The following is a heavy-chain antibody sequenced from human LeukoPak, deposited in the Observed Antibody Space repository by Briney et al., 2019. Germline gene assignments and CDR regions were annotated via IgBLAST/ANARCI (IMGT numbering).Heavy chain of an antibody. CDR2: IYYSGST. Sequence: SETLSLTCTVSGGSISSYYWSWIRQPPGKGLEWIGYIYYSGSTNYNPSLKSRVTISVDTSKNQFSLKLSSVTAADTAVYYCARGGYESSGYYHDCWGQGTLVTVSS. D-gene: IGHD3-22*01. CDR3: ARGGYESSGYYHDC. CDR1: GGSISSYY. V-gene: IGHV4-59*01. J-gene: IGHJ4*02.